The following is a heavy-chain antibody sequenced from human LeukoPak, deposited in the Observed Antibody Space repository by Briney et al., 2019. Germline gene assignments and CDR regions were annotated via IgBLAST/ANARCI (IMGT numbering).Heavy chain of an antibody. J-gene: IGHJ4*02. CDR2: INHSGST. CDR1: GGSFSGYY. D-gene: IGHD6-19*01. CDR3: ARDRIAVAGRGFFDY. V-gene: IGHV4-34*01. Sequence: SETLSLTCAVYGGSFSGYYWSWICQPPGKGLEWIGEINHSGSTNYNPSLKSRVTISVDTSKNQFSLKLSSVTAADTAVYYCARDRIAVAGRGFFDYWGQGTLVTVSS.